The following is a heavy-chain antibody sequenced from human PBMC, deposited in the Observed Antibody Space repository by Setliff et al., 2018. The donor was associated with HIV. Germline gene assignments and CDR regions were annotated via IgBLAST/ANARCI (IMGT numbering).Heavy chain of an antibody. Sequence: KTSETLSLTCTVSGGSISSHYWSWIRQPPGKGLEWIGYIYYSGSTNYNPSLKSRVTISVDTSKNQFSLKLSSVTAADTAVYYCARDGPLEGSYRYYYYYMDVWGKGTTVTV. CDR3: ARDGPLEGSYRYYYYYMDV. J-gene: IGHJ6*03. CDR1: GGSISSHY. CDR2: IYYSGST. V-gene: IGHV4-59*11. D-gene: IGHD3-10*01.